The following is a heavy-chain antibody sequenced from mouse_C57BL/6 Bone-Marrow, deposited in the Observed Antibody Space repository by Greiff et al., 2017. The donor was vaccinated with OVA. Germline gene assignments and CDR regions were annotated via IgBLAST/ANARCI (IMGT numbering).Heavy chain of an antibody. Sequence: EVQLVESGPGLVKPSQSLSLTCSVSGYSITCGYYWYWIRQFPGYKLEWLGYLRYDGSNNYNPSLKNRSAITRDTSKNQFFLKLNSVTTEDTATTYCARVLLQPYFDYWSQGTTLTVSS. J-gene: IGHJ2*01. CDR3: ARVLLQPYFDY. CDR1: GYSITCGYY. D-gene: IGHD1-1*01. CDR2: LRYDGSN. V-gene: IGHV3-6*01.